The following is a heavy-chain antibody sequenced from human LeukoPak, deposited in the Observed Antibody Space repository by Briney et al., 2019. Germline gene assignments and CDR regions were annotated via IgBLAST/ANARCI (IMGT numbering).Heavy chain of an antibody. Sequence: GASLEISCQGSGYTFTSYWIGWVRQLPGKGLEWMGIIYPGDSDTRYSPSFQGQVTISADKSISTAYLQWSSLKASDTAMYYCARGRYLNWFDPWGQGTLVTVSS. J-gene: IGHJ5*02. CDR3: ARGRYLNWFDP. V-gene: IGHV5-51*01. CDR2: IYPGDSDT. D-gene: IGHD1-14*01. CDR1: GYTFTSYW.